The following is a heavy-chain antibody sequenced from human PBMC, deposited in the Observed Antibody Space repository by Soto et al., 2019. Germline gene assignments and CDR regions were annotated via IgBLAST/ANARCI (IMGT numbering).Heavy chain of an antibody. CDR2: IDSSDSYT. CDR1: GYSFTSYW. D-gene: IGHD2-8*01. V-gene: IGHV5-10-1*01. Sequence: GESLKISCKGSGYSFTSYWISWVRQMPGKGLEWMGRIDSSDSYTNYSPSFQGHVTISADKSISTAYLQWSSLKASDTAMYYCARQQVYAPTRDAFDIWGQGTMVTVSS. J-gene: IGHJ3*02. CDR3: ARQQVYAPTRDAFDI.